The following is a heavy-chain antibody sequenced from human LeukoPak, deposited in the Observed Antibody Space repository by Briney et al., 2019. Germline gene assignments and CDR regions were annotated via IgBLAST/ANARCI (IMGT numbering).Heavy chain of an antibody. CDR3: ARVRFCSRTNCYGYLDH. CDR2: IWFDGSKK. D-gene: IGHD2-2*01. V-gene: IGHV3-33*01. CDR1: GFTFSSYG. Sequence: TGGSLRLSCAASGFTFSSYGMNWVRQAPGKGLEWAAVIWFDGSKKDYVDSVKGRFTISRDNSKNTLYLQMNSLRAEDTAVYYCARVRFCSRTNCYGYLDHWGQGTQVTVSS. J-gene: IGHJ4*02.